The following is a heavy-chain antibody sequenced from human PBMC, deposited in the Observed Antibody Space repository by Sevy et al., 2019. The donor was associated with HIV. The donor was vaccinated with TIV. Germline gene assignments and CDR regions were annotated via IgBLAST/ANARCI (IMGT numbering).Heavy chain of an antibody. Sequence: ASVKVSCKASGYTFTGDYLHWVRQAPGHGLEWMGRVFPNSGGTNYAQKFQGRVNMTRDTSISTAYMELSRLRSDDTAVYYCARDGGGGTTNSGMDVWGQGTTVTVSS. CDR1: GYTFTGDY. V-gene: IGHV1-2*06. J-gene: IGHJ6*02. D-gene: IGHD1-7*01. CDR2: VFPNSGGT. CDR3: ARDGGGGTTNSGMDV.